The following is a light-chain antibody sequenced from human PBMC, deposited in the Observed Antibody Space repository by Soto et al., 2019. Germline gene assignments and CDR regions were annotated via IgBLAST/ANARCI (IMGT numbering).Light chain of an antibody. Sequence: QSVLTQPASVSGSPGQSITISCTGTSSDIGGYNYVSWYQQRPGKVPKLIIYDVSNRPSGVSDRFSGSKSGNAASLTISGLQAEDEADYYCSSYTSTSTLYVFGTGTKLTVL. J-gene: IGLJ1*01. CDR3: SSYTSTSTLYV. V-gene: IGLV2-14*03. CDR1: SSDIGGYNY. CDR2: DVS.